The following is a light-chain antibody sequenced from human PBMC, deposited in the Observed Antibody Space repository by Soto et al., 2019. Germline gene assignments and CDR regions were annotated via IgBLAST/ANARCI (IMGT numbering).Light chain of an antibody. V-gene: IGLV2-23*02. CDR3: CSYAGSRWM. J-gene: IGLJ3*02. CDR1: SDDIGSFNL. CDR2: EVN. Sequence: QSALTQPASVSGSPGQSITFSCTGSSDDIGSFNLVSWYQQYPSKAPKLILYEVNKRPLGVSDRFSGSKSGNTASLTISGLQAEDEADYRCCSYAGSRWMFGGGTKLTVL.